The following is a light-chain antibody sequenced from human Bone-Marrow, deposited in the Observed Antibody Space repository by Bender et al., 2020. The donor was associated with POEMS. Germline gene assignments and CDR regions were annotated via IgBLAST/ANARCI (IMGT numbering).Light chain of an antibody. CDR1: SNNVGYYNL. CDR2: EVI. V-gene: IGLV2-23*02. Sequence: QSALTQPASVSGSPGQSITIPCTGTSNNVGYYNLVSWYQHHPDKAPKLLIYEVIKRPSGVSTRFSGSKSGNPASLTISGPQAEDEADYYCCSYAGSDTGVFGGGTKLTVL. J-gene: IGLJ3*02. CDR3: CSYAGSDTGV.